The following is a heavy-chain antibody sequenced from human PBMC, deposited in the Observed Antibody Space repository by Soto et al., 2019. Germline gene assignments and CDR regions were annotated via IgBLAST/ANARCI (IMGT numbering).Heavy chain of an antibody. V-gene: IGHV4-31*03. D-gene: IGHD2-8*01. J-gene: IGHJ4*02. CDR3: AIMLTGRFDY. CDR2: IYYSGST. Sequence: SETLSLTCTVSGGSISSGGYYWSWIRQHPGKGLEWIGYIYYSGSTYYNPSLKSRVTISVDTSKNQFSLKLSSVTAADTAVYYCAIMLTGRFDYWGQGTLVTVSS. CDR1: GGSISSGGYY.